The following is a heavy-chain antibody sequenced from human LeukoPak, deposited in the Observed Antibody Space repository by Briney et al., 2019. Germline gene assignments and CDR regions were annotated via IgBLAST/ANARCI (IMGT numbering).Heavy chain of an antibody. J-gene: IGHJ4*02. CDR1: GFTVSSNY. CDR3: ARGGGDY. D-gene: IGHD3-16*01. Sequence: GGSLRLSCAASGFTVSSNYVTWVRQAPGKGLEWVSVIYAGGSTYYADSVKGRFIISRDDSKNTLYLQMNSLRAEDTAVYYCARGGGDYWGQGTLVTVSS. CDR2: IYAGGST. V-gene: IGHV3-66*01.